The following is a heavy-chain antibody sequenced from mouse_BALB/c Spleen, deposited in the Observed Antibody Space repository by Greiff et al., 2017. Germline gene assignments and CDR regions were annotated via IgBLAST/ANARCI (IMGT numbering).Heavy chain of an antibody. CDR1: GYSITSDYA. J-gene: IGHJ3*01. V-gene: IGHV3-2*02. Sequence: EVKLMESGPGLVKPSQSLSLTCTVTGYSITSDYAWNWIRQFPGNKLEWMGYISYSGSTSYNPSLKSRISITRDTSKNQFFLQLNSVTTEDTATYYCARGAGYVPFAYWGQGTLVTVSA. CDR2: ISYSGST. CDR3: ARGAGYVPFAY. D-gene: IGHD2-2*01.